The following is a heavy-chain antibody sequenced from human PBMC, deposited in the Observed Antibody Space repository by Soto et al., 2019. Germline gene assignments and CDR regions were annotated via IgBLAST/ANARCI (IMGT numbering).Heavy chain of an antibody. Sequence: GGSLRLSCAASGFTFSSYAMHWVRQAPGKGLEWVAVISYDGSNKYYADSVKGRFTISRDNSKNSLYLQMNSLRAEDTAVYYCARDLNLGSFDYWGQGTLVTVSS. V-gene: IGHV3-30-3*01. J-gene: IGHJ4*02. CDR3: ARDLNLGSFDY. CDR1: GFTFSSYA. CDR2: ISYDGSNK.